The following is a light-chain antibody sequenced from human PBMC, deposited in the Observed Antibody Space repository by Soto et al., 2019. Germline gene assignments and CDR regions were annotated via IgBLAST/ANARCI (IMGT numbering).Light chain of an antibody. Sequence: DIPLTQSPSFLSASVGDRVTITCRASQGISSYLAWYQQKPGKAPKLLIYAASTLQSGVPSRFSGSGSGTEFTLTISSLQPEDFATYYCQQLNSYQVTFGPGTKVDIK. V-gene: IGKV1-9*01. CDR2: AAS. CDR3: QQLNSYQVT. CDR1: QGISSY. J-gene: IGKJ3*01.